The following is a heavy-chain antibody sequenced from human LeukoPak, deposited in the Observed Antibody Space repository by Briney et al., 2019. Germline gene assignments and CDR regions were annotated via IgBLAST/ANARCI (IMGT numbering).Heavy chain of an antibody. CDR1: GGSISSYY. Sequence: SETLSLTCTVSGGSISSYYWSWIRQPPGKGLEWIGYIYYSGSTNYNPSLKSRVTISVDTSKNQFSLKLSSVTAADTVVYYCARAPGSHDDYWGQGTLVTVSS. D-gene: IGHD1-26*01. CDR3: ARAPGSHDDY. J-gene: IGHJ4*02. V-gene: IGHV4-59*01. CDR2: IYYSGST.